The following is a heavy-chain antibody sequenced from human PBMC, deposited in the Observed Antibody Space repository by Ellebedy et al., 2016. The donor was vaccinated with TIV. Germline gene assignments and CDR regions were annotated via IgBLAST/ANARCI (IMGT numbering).Heavy chain of an antibody. CDR2: IWYDGSNK. CDR1: GSTFSSYG. CDR3: ATLTVGHFDY. Sequence: GESLKISCAASGSTFSSYGMHWVRQAPGKGLEWVAVIWYDGSNKYYADSVTGRFTISRDNSKNTLYLQMNSLRAEDTAVYYCATLTVGHFDYWGQGTLVTVSS. V-gene: IGHV3-33*08. J-gene: IGHJ4*02.